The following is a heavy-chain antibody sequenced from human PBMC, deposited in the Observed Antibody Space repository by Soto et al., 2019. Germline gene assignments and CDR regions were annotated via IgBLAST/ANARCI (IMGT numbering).Heavy chain of an antibody. CDR1: GFTFSSDA. CDR3: AREVAAPSDYFYGLDV. CDR2: ISYDGSKK. J-gene: IGHJ6*02. Sequence: PGGSLRLSCAASGFTFSSDAMHWVRQAPGKGLEWVGIISYDGSKKYYADSVEGRFTISRDNSKNTLYLQMNSLGAEDSAVYSCAREVAAPSDYFYGLDVWGHGTTVTVSS. V-gene: IGHV3-30-3*01. D-gene: IGHD2-15*01.